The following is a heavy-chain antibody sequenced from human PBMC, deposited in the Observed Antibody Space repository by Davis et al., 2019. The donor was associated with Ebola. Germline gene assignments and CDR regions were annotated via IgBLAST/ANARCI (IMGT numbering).Heavy chain of an antibody. J-gene: IGHJ4*03. CDR1: GFSFTSYS. D-gene: IGHD6-25*01. V-gene: IGHV3-73*01. CDR2: IRSKANSYAT. CDR3: TAATPDY. Sequence: GESLKISCAASGFSFTSYSMNWVRQASGKGLEWVGRIRSKANSYATAYAASVKGRFTISRDDSKNTAYLQMNSLKTEDTAVYYCTAATPDYWGQGTTVTVSS.